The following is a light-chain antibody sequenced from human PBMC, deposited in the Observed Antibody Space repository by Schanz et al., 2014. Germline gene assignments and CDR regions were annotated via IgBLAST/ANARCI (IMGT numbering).Light chain of an antibody. Sequence: DIQMTQSPSTLSASVGDRVTITCRASQSISTWLAWYQQKPGKAPKVLIYDASNLESGVPSRFSGSGSGTEFTLTISSLQPEDFATYYCQQLNSYPRTFGQGTKVEIK. CDR1: QSISTW. CDR2: DAS. CDR3: QQLNSYPRT. V-gene: IGKV1-5*01. J-gene: IGKJ1*01.